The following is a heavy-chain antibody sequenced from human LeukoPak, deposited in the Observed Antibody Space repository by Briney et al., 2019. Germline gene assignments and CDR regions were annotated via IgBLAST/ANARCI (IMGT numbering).Heavy chain of an antibody. CDR2: IYSSGAT. CDR3: ARLSSGWSYYFDY. V-gene: IGHV4-4*07. Sequence: SETLSLTCTVSGGSINSYYWSWIRQPAGKGLEWIGRIYSSGATNYNPSLKSRVTMSVDTSKNQFSLKLNSVTAADTAVYFCARLSSGWSYYFDYWGQGTLVTVSS. J-gene: IGHJ4*02. D-gene: IGHD6-19*01. CDR1: GGSINSYY.